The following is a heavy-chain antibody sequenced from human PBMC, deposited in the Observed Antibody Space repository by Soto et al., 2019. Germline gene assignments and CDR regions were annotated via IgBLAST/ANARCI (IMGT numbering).Heavy chain of an antibody. V-gene: IGHV1-69*05. CDR3: ARGAAAGTSDY. CDR1: GGTFSSYA. J-gene: IGHJ4*02. D-gene: IGHD6-13*01. Sequence: SVKVSCKASGGTFSSYAISWVRQAPGQGLEWMGGIIPIFGTANYAQKLQGRVTMTTDTSTSTAYMELRSLRSDDTAVYYCARGAAAGTSDYWGQGTLVTVSS. CDR2: IIPIFGTA.